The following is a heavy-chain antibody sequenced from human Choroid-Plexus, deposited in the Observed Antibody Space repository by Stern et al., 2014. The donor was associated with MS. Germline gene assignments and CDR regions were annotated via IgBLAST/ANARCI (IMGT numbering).Heavy chain of an antibody. V-gene: IGHV3-30*18. J-gene: IGHJ5*02. CDR2: VSYGRSNK. D-gene: IGHD2/OR15-2a*01. Sequence: VQLVESGGGVVQPGRPLRLSCVASGFTFGSCAMHWVRQAPGKGLEWVAGVSYGRSNKYYAGSVKGRFTISRDNSQNTLYMQMSSLRPEDTAVYYCAKDRQYLTYFFDHWGQGSLVTVSS. CDR3: AKDRQYLTYFFDH. CDR1: GFTFGSCA.